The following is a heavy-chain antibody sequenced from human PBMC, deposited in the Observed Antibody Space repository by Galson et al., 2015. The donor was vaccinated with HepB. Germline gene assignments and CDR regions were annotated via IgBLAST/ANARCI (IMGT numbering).Heavy chain of an antibody. V-gene: IGHV3-33*01. CDR3: ARGHMVRGVIKPFDY. CDR1: GFTFSSYA. D-gene: IGHD3-10*01. CDR2: IWYDGSNK. J-gene: IGHJ4*02. Sequence: SLRLSCAASGFTFSSYAMHWVRQAPGKGLEWVAVIWYDGSNKYYADSVKGRFTISRDNSKNTLYLQMNSLRAEDTAAYYCARGHMVRGVIKPFDYWGQGTLVTVSS.